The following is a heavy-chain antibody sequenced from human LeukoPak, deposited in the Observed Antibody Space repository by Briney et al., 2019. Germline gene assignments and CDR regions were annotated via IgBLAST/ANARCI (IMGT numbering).Heavy chain of an antibody. D-gene: IGHD3-22*01. CDR1: GGTFSSYA. CDR3: AIPLNYYDSSGYPPGY. Sequence: SVKVSCKASGGTFSSYAISWVRQAPGQGLEWMGGIFPVFGTANYARKFQGRVTITADESTSTAYMELSSLRSEDTAVYYCAIPLNYYDSSGYPPGYWGQGTLVTVSS. CDR2: IFPVFGTA. J-gene: IGHJ4*02. V-gene: IGHV1-69*13.